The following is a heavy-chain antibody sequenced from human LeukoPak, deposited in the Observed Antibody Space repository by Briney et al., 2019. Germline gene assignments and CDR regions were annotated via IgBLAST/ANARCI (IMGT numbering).Heavy chain of an antibody. Sequence: ASVKVSCKASGYIFTGYYMHWVRQAPGQGLEWMGWINPNSGGTNYAQKFQGRVTMTRDTSISTAYMELSGLRSDDTAVYYCARDLKWNYFDYWGQGTLVTVSS. CDR1: GYIFTGYY. CDR2: INPNSGGT. J-gene: IGHJ4*02. CDR3: ARDLKWNYFDY. V-gene: IGHV1-2*02. D-gene: IGHD1-26*01.